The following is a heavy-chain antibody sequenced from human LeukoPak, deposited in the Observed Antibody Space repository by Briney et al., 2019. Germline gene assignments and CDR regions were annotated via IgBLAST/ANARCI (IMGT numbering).Heavy chain of an antibody. CDR1: GFTFSTFA. Sequence: GGSLRLSCAASGFTFSTFAMHWVRQAPGKGLEWVSAISGSGGSTYYADSVKGRFTISRDNSKNTLYLQMNSLRAEDTAVYYCANSGVAVAGTDYWGQGTLVTVSS. CDR2: ISGSGGST. D-gene: IGHD6-19*01. V-gene: IGHV3-23*01. J-gene: IGHJ4*02. CDR3: ANSGVAVAGTDY.